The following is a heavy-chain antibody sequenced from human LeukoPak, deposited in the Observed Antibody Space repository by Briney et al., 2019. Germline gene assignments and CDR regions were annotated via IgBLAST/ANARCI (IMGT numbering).Heavy chain of an antibody. D-gene: IGHD1-20*01. J-gene: IGHJ4*02. CDR3: AREYNSRATFDY. CDR1: ASGVAFSSHS. V-gene: IGHV3-21*05. Sequence: GGSLRLSCAASASGVAFSSHSMNWVRQAPGKGLEWISYIHSSGNYIFYAASVKGRFAVSRDNARNSLFLQMNNLRAEGTAIYYCAREYNSRATFDYWGQGTLVSVSS. CDR2: IHSSGNYI.